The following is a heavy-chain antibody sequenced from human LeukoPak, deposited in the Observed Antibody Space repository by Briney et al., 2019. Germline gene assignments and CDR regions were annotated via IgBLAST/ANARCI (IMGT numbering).Heavy chain of an antibody. CDR3: ARDPGARGYSYGYFDY. Sequence: PGGSLRLSCAASGFTFSSYSMNWVRQAPGKGLEWVSSISSSSSYIYYADSVKGRFTISRDNAKNSLYLQMNSLRAEDTAVYYCARDPGARGYSYGYFDYWGQGTLVTVSS. CDR1: GFTFSSYS. CDR2: ISSSSSYI. D-gene: IGHD5-18*01. V-gene: IGHV3-21*01. J-gene: IGHJ4*02.